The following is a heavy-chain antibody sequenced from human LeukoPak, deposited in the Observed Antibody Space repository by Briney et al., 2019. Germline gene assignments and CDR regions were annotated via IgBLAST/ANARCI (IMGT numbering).Heavy chain of an antibody. D-gene: IGHD1-14*01. Sequence: GGSLRLSCAASGFTFSSYSMNWVRQAPGKGLEWVSYISSSSTIYYADSVKGRFTISRDNAKNSLYLQMNSLRAEDTAVYYCASGEPANYWGQGTLVTVSS. CDR3: ASGEPANY. CDR1: GFTFSSYS. CDR2: ISSSSTI. V-gene: IGHV3-48*04. J-gene: IGHJ4*02.